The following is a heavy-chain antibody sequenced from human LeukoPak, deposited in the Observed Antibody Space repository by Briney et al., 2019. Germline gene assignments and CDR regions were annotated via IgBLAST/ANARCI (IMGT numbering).Heavy chain of an antibody. CDR1: GFTFSDFW. CDR3: ARYNWNSAPFDY. J-gene: IGHJ4*02. CDR2: INSDGSST. V-gene: IGHV3-74*01. Sequence: GGSLRLSCAASGFTFSDFWMSWVRQAPGKGLVWVSRINSDGSSTSYADSVKGRFTISRDSAKNTLYLEMNSLRAEDTAVYYCARYNWNSAPFDYWGQGTLVTVSS. D-gene: IGHD1-7*01.